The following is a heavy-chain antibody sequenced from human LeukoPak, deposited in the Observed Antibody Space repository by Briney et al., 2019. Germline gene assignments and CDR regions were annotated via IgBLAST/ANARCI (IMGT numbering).Heavy chain of an antibody. CDR1: GGSHSSDSYY. D-gene: IGHD3-3*01. Sequence: SETLPLTCTVSGGSHSSDSYYWAWIRQPPGKGLEWIGSIYDTGSNNYNPSLKTRVTISVYTSKTLFSLKLTSVTAADTAVYYCAREVAGFWSGEHFDYWGQGTLVTVSS. CDR3: AREVAGFWSGEHFDY. J-gene: IGHJ4*02. V-gene: IGHV4-39*07. CDR2: IYDTGSN.